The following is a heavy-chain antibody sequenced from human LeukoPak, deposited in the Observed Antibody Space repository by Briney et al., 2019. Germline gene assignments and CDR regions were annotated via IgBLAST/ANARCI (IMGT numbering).Heavy chain of an antibody. J-gene: IGHJ4*02. D-gene: IGHD5-24*01. CDR2: INQDGNAK. CDR1: GFTFSTYG. CDR3: ATHNYWRKDY. V-gene: IGHV3-7*01. Sequence: GGSLRLSCAASGFTFSTYGMTWVRQAPGVGLEWVATINQDGNAKYYVDSVKGRFAISRDNTKNSLSLQMSSLRDEDSGIYYCATHNYWRKDYWGQGTLVTVSS.